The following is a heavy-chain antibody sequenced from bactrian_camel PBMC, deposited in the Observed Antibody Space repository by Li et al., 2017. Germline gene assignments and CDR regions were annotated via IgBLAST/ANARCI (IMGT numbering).Heavy chain of an antibody. CDR2: IGSDRAT. J-gene: IGHJ4*01. D-gene: IGHD5*01. CDR3: AADVGTTGPVSWCGLGDPQYQY. CDR1: GYTDDGHC. Sequence: DVQLVESGGGSLRAGTSLTLTCVTSGYTDDGHCMGWFRQVPGKQREKVALIGSDRATHYSQSVKGRFTISKDNAKNTLYLEMNALKPEDTAKYYCAADVGTTGPVSWCGLGDPQYQYWGQGTQVTVS. V-gene: IGHV3S67*01.